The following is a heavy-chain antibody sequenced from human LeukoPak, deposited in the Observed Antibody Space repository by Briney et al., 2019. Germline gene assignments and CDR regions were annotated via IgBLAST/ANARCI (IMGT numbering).Heavy chain of an antibody. CDR1: GFTFSSYA. CDR2: ISGSGGST. J-gene: IGHJ4*02. CDR3: AKPIAVAGTGY. Sequence: GSLRLSCAASGFTFSSYAMSWVRQAPGKGLEWVSAISGSGGSTYYADSVKGRFTISRDNSKNTLYLQMNSLRAEDTDVYYCAKPIAVAGTGYWGQGTLVTVSS. V-gene: IGHV3-23*01. D-gene: IGHD6-19*01.